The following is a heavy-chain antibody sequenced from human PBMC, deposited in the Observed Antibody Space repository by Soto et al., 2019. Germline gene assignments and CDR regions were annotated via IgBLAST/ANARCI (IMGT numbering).Heavy chain of an antibody. V-gene: IGHV4-34*01. J-gene: IGHJ4*02. CDR2: INHSGST. D-gene: IGHD3-9*01. Sequence: PSETLSLTCAVYGGSFSGYYWSGIRQPPGKGLEWIGEINHSGSTNYNPSLKSRVTISVDTSKNQFSLKLSSVTAADTAVYYCARGSPRHYDILTGYHLDYWGQGTLVT. CDR3: ARGSPRHYDILTGYHLDY. CDR1: GGSFSGYY.